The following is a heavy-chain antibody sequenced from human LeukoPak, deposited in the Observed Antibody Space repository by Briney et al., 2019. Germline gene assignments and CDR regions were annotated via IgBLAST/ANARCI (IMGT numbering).Heavy chain of an antibody. V-gene: IGHV1-69*04. J-gene: IGHJ4*02. CDR3: ARDHGSGSSAFDY. CDR1: GGTFSSYA. Sequence: SVKVSCKASGGTFSSYAISWVRQAPGQGLEWMGRIIHILGIANYALKFQGRVTMTADNPTSTAYIELSSLRSEDTGVYCCARDHGSGSSAFDYWGQRPVVTVS. CDR2: IIHILGIA. D-gene: IGHD3-10*01.